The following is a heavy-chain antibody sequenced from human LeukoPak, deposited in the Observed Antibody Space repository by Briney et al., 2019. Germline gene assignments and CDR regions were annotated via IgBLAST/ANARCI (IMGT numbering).Heavy chain of an antibody. V-gene: IGHV1-46*01. CDR1: GHTFTSYY. CDR2: INPSGGST. D-gene: IGHD1-26*01. Sequence: ASVKVSCKASGHTFTSYYMHWVRQAPGQGLEWMGIINPSGGSTSYAQKFQGRVTMTRDTSTSTVYMELSSLRSEDTAVYYCARDLVGATWPLGNAFDIWGQGTMVTVSS. CDR3: ARDLVGATWPLGNAFDI. J-gene: IGHJ3*02.